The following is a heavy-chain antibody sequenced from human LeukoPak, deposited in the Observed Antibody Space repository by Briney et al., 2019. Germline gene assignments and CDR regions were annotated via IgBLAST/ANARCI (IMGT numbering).Heavy chain of an antibody. CDR2: INAGSGDT. J-gene: IGHJ4*02. V-gene: IGHV1-3*01. Sequence: GASVKVSCRASGYTFTTSAMHWVRQAPGQSLEWMGWINAGSGDTKYSQKFQGRVTFTRDTSASTAYMALSSLRFEDTAVYFCARDQSLGSYPDYWGQGTLVTVSS. CDR1: GYTFTTSA. D-gene: IGHD3-10*01. CDR3: ARDQSLGSYPDY.